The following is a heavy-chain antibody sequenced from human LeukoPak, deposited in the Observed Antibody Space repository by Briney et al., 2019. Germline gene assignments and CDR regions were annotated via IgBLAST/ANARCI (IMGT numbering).Heavy chain of an antibody. CDR1: GGTFSGYA. D-gene: IGHD2-2*02. CDR3: ATGYCSSTSCYTGNWYFDL. Sequence: GASVKVSCKASGGTFSGYAISWVRQAPGQGLEWMGGIIPIFGTANYAQKFQGRVTITTDESTSTAYMELSSLRSEDTAVYYCATGYCSSTSCYTGNWYFDLWGRGTLVTVSS. CDR2: IIPIFGTA. V-gene: IGHV1-69*05. J-gene: IGHJ2*01.